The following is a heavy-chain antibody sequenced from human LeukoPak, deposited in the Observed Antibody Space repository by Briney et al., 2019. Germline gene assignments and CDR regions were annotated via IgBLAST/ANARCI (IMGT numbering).Heavy chain of an antibody. D-gene: IGHD3-10*01. CDR3: ARHSDVIGAI. Sequence: GEYLKISCKASGYTFTHQWIGWVRQMSGSGLEWMGIIYPRDSDTIYSPSFQGHVTISADTSINTAYLEWSSLEASDTAIYYCARHSDVIGAIWGQGTLVTVSS. V-gene: IGHV5-51*01. CDR2: IYPRDSDT. J-gene: IGHJ4*02. CDR1: GYTFTHQW.